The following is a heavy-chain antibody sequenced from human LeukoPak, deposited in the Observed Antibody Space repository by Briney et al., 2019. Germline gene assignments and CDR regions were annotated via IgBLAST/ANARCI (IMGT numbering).Heavy chain of an antibody. V-gene: IGHV3-21*01. J-gene: IGHJ4*02. Sequence: GGSLRLSCAASGFTFSSYSMNWVRQAPGKGLEWVSSISSRSSYIYYADSLKGRFTISRDNAKNSLYLQMNSLRAEDTAVYYCARVDSSGWYLFRVWFDYWGQGTLVTVSS. CDR3: ARVDSSGWYLFRVWFDY. CDR1: GFTFSSYS. CDR2: ISSRSSYI. D-gene: IGHD6-19*01.